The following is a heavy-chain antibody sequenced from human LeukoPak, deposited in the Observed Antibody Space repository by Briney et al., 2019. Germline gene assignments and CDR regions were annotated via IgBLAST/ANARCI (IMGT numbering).Heavy chain of an antibody. V-gene: IGHV1-18*01. CDR2: ISAYNGNT. J-gene: IGHJ4*02. Sequence: ASVKVSCKASGYTFTSYGISWVRQAPGQGPEWMGWISAYNGNTNYAQKLQGRVTMTTDTSTSTAYMELRSLRSDDTAVYYCARDDYGGYPYYFDYWGQGTLVTVSS. CDR1: GYTFTSYG. D-gene: IGHD4-17*01. CDR3: ARDDYGGYPYYFDY.